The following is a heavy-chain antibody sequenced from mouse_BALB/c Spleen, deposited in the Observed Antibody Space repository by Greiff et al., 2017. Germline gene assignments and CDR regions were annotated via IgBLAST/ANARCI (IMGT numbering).Heavy chain of an antibody. D-gene: IGHD2-14*01. J-gene: IGHJ4*01. V-gene: IGHV1S137*01. CDR3: ARAEEVRHYYAMDY. CDR1: GYTFTDYA. Sequence: QVQLKESGAELVRPGVSVKISCKGSGYTFTDYAMHWVKQSHAKSLEWIGVISTYYGDASYNQKFKGKATMTVDKSSSTAYMELARLTSEDSAIYYCARAEEVRHYYAMDYWGQGTSVTVSS. CDR2: ISTYYGDA.